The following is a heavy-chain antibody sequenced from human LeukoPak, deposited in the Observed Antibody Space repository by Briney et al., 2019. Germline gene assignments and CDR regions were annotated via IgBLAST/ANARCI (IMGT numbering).Heavy chain of an antibody. CDR2: IYYSGST. CDR1: GYSISSGYY. Sequence: PSETLSLTCTVSGYSISSGYYWGWIRQPPGKGLEWIGSIYYSGSTYYNPSLKSRVTISVDTSKNQFSLKLSSVTAADTAVYYCARGFVLRYFENRNWFDPWGQGTLVTVSS. J-gene: IGHJ5*02. CDR3: ARGFVLRYFENRNWFDP. V-gene: IGHV4-38-2*02. D-gene: IGHD3-9*01.